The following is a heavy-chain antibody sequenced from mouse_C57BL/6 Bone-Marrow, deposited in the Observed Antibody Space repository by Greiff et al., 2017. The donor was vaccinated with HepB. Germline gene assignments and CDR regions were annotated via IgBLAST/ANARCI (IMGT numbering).Heavy chain of an antibody. V-gene: IGHV3-6*01. CDR3: ARGDYDYDD. CDR2: ISYDGSN. CDR1: GYSITSGYY. Sequence: EVKLMESGPGLVKPSQSLSLTCSVPGYSITSGYYWNWIRQFPGNKLEWMGYISYDGSNNYNPSLKNRISITRDTSKNQFFLKLNSVTTEDTATYYCARGDYDYDDWGQGTTLTVSS. D-gene: IGHD2-4*01. J-gene: IGHJ2*01.